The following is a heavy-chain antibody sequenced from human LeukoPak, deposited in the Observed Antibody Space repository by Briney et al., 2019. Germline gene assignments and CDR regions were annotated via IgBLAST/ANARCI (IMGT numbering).Heavy chain of an antibody. J-gene: IGHJ4*02. CDR3: ARRGYSYGFNYFDY. CDR1: GFTFSSYS. D-gene: IGHD5-18*01. V-gene: IGHV3-21*04. Sequence: GGSLRLSCAASGFTFSSYSMNWVRQAPGKGLEWVSSISSSSSSYIYYADSVKGRFTISRDNAKNSLYLQMNSLRAEDTAVYYCARRGYSYGFNYFDYWGQGTLVTVSS. CDR2: ISSSSSSYI.